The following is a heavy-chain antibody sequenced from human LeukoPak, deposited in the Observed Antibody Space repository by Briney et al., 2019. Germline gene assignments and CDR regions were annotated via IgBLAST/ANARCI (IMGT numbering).Heavy chain of an antibody. CDR3: ARDRGDSSGYYSLGYFDY. D-gene: IGHD3-22*01. J-gene: IGHJ4*02. V-gene: IGHV3-53*01. Sequence: GGSLRLSCAASGFTVSSNYMSWVRQAPGKGLEWVSVIYSGGSTYYADSVKGRFTISRDNSKNTLYLQMNSLRAEDTAVYYCARDRGDSSGYYSLGYFDYWGQGTLVTVSS. CDR1: GFTVSSNY. CDR2: IYSGGST.